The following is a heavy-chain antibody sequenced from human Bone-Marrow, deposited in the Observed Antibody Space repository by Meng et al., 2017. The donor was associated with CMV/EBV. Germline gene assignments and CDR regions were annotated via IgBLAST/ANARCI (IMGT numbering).Heavy chain of an antibody. CDR3: VRGGVVPAAITGAY. D-gene: IGHD2-2*01. CDR2: INPSGGTT. CDR1: GYTFTSYY. Sequence: ASGYTFTSYYMHWVRQAPGQGLGWMGIINPSGGTTSYAQKFQGRVTMTGDTSTSTFYMELSGLRSEDTAVFYCVRGGVVPAAITGAYWGQGTLVTVSS. J-gene: IGHJ4*02. V-gene: IGHV1-46*01.